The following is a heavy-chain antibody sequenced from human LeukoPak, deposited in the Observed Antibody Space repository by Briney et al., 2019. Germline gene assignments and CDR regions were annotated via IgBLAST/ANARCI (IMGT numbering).Heavy chain of an antibody. J-gene: IGHJ5*02. V-gene: IGHV4-39*07. Sequence: PSETLSLTCTVSGGSISSSSYYWGWIRQPPGKGLEWIGSIYYSGSTYYNPSLKSRVTISVDTSKNQFSLKLSSVTAADTAVYYCARGLGYYYGSGPARYWFDPWGQGTLVTVSS. CDR1: GGSISSSSYY. CDR2: IYYSGST. CDR3: ARGLGYYYGSGPARYWFDP. D-gene: IGHD3-10*01.